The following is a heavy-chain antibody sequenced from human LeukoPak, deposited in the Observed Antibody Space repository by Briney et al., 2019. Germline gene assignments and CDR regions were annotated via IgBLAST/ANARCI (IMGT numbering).Heavy chain of an antibody. V-gene: IGHV4-59*01. CDR2: ISYSGSA. CDR3: ARDAGVRCSGGSCYRLDV. CDR1: GGSLSNYY. J-gene: IGHJ6*04. Sequence: PSETLSLTCTVSGGSLSNYYWTWIRQPPGKGLEWIGYISYSGSANYNPSLKSRVTISVDTSKNQFSLKLSSVTAADTAVYYCARDAGVRCSGGSCYRLDVWGKGTTVTVSS. D-gene: IGHD2-15*01.